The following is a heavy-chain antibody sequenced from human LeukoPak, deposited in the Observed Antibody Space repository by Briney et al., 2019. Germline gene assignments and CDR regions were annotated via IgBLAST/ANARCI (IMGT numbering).Heavy chain of an antibody. V-gene: IGHV3-30*02. CDR3: WGDLPGGAKAFNI. CDR2: IRYDESVK. Sequence: GGSLRLSCAASGFTFSGSGRHWVRQAPGKGPEWVAFIRYDESVKSYANSVKGRFTGSRDNSKNTLFLQMKNLRAEDTAGYYCWGDLPGGAKAFNIWGLGTMVIFSS. CDR1: GFTFSGSG. J-gene: IGHJ3*02. D-gene: IGHD3-16*01.